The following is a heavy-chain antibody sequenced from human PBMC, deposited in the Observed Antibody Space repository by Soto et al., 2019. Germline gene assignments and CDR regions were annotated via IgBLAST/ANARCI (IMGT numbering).Heavy chain of an antibody. Sequence: GGSLRLCCAASGFTFSSYAMSWVRQAPGKGLEWVSAISGSGGSTYYADSVKGRFTISRDNSKNTLYLQMNSLRAKDTAVYYCAPFRSYSIWPLPYCWGQGTLVTVSS. V-gene: IGHV3-23*01. D-gene: IGHD6-13*01. J-gene: IGHJ4*02. CDR1: GFTFSSYA. CDR2: ISGSGGST. CDR3: APFRSYSIWPLPYC.